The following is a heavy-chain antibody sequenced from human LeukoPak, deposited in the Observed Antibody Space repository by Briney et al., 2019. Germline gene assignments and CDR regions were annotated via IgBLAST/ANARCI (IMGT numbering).Heavy chain of an antibody. V-gene: IGHV4-34*01. CDR1: GGSFSGYY. CDR2: IHYSGRI. J-gene: IGHJ4*02. Sequence: PSETLSLTCAVYGGSFSGYYWTWIRQPPGKGLEWIGEIHYSGRINYNPSLKSRVTISADTSNNHFSLKMNSVAAADTAVYYCSRGTDAYKCGNSWGQETLVTVSS. CDR3: SRGTDAYKCGNS. D-gene: IGHD5-24*01.